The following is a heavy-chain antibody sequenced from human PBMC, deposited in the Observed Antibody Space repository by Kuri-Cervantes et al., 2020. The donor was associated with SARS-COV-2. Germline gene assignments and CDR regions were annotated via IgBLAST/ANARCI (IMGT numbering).Heavy chain of an antibody. D-gene: IGHD2-21*02. CDR3: ARHPLSYCGGDCSSPSWYFDL. Sequence: SVNVSCKASVGTFSSYTISWVRQAPGQGLEWMGRIIPILGIANYAQKFQGRVTITADKSTSTAYMELSSLRSEDTAVYYCARHPLSYCGGDCSSPSWYFDLWGRGTLVTVSS. CDR1: VGTFSSYT. J-gene: IGHJ2*01. CDR2: IIPILGIA. V-gene: IGHV1-69*02.